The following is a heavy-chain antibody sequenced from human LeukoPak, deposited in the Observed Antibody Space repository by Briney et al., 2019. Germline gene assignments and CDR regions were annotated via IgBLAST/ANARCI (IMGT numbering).Heavy chain of an antibody. V-gene: IGHV3-74*01. D-gene: IGHD4-23*01. J-gene: IGHJ4*02. CDR2: INTDGSIT. CDR1: GFTFSNYW. CDR3: ARGRPHGNDY. Sequence: GGSLRLSCAASGFTFSNYWMHWVRQVPGKGLVWVSRINTDGSITNHADSVKGRFSISRDNAKNTLYLQMNSLRVEDTAVYYCARGRPHGNDYWGQGTLVTVSS.